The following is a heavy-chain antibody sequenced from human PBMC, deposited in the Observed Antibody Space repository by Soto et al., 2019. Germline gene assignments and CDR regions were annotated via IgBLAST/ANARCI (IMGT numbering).Heavy chain of an antibody. CDR3: ARGKTVAAAGPFDY. D-gene: IGHD6-13*01. Sequence: SETLSLTCPVSGGTIRSGGYYWSWIRQHPGKGLEWIGYIYYSGSTYYNPSLKSRVTISVGTSKNQFSLKLSSVTAADTAVYYCARGKTVAAAGPFDYWGQGTLVTVSS. V-gene: IGHV4-31*03. CDR2: IYYSGST. CDR1: GGTIRSGGYY. J-gene: IGHJ4*02.